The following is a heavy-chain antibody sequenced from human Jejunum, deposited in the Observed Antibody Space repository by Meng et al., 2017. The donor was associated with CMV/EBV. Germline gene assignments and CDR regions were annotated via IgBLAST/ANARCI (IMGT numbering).Heavy chain of an antibody. D-gene: IGHD3-16*01. V-gene: IGHV1-18*01. Sequence: GYSFTSYGVGWVRQAPGQALEWVGWISAYNGNTNYAQKFQGRVTMTTDTSTGTAYMELRRLKVDDTAVYYCARGQYYQYYYGLDVWGLGTTVTVSS. CDR1: GYSFTSYG. CDR2: ISAYNGNT. J-gene: IGHJ6*02. CDR3: ARGQYYQYYYGLDV.